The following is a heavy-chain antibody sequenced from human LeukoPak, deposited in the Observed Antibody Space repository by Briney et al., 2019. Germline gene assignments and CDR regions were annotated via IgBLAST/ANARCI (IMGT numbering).Heavy chain of an antibody. CDR3: ARGRRVVPAAISIF. V-gene: IGHV1-2*02. CDR1: GYTFTGYY. D-gene: IGHD2-2*01. CDR2: INPNSGGT. J-gene: IGHJ4*02. Sequence: ASVKVSCKASGYTFTGYYMHWVRQAPGQGLEWMGWINPNSGGTNYAQKFQGRVTMTRDTSISTAYMELSRLRSDDTAEYYCARGRRVVPAAISIFWGQGTLVTVSS.